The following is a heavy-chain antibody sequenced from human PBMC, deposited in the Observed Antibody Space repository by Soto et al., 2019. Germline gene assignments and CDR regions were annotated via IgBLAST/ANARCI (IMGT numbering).Heavy chain of an antibody. Sequence: SVKVSCKASGGTFSSYAISWVRQAPGQGLEWMGGIIPIFGTANYAQKFQGRVTITADESTSTAYMELSSLRSEDTAVYYCARVRRGSYYDYYYYYGMDVWGQGTTVTVSS. CDR1: GGTFSSYA. V-gene: IGHV1-69*13. J-gene: IGHJ6*02. CDR2: IIPIFGTA. D-gene: IGHD1-26*01. CDR3: ARVRRGSYYDYYYYYGMDV.